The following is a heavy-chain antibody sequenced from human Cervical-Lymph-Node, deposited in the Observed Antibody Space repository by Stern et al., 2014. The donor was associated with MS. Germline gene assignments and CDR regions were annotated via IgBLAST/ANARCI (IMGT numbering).Heavy chain of an antibody. V-gene: IGHV1-18*01. CDR1: GYTFTSYG. D-gene: IGHD2-15*01. CDR3: ERGLIGSENAFDI. CDR2: ISAYNDNT. J-gene: IGHJ3*02. Sequence: QVQLVESGAEGKKPGASLKVSCKASGYTFTSYGISAVRQAPGQGLELMGLISAYNDNTNYARKLQGRVTMTTDTSTSTAYMELRSLRSADTAVYYCERGLIGSENAFDIWGQGTMVTVSS.